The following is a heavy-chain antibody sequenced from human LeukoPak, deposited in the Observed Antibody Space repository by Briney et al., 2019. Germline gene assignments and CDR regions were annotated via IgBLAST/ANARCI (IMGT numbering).Heavy chain of an antibody. J-gene: IGHJ4*02. Sequence: SETLSPTCTVSGGSISSSSYYWGWIRQPPGKGLEWIGSIYYSGSTYYNPSLKSRVTISVDTSKNQFSLKLSSVTAADTAVYYCARDPWLLYVRYFDYWGQGTLVTVSS. D-gene: IGHD3-3*01. CDR3: ARDPWLLYVRYFDY. CDR2: IYYSGST. CDR1: GGSISSSSYY. V-gene: IGHV4-39*02.